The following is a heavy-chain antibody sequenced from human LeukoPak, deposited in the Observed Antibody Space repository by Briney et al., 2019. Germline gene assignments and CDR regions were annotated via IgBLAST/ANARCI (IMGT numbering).Heavy chain of an antibody. CDR2: ITGSHGRT. V-gene: IGHV3-23*01. CDR1: GFPFSSFA. CDR3: TKDPNGDYVGAFDP. J-gene: IGHJ5*02. Sequence: GGSLSLSCEASGFPFSSFAMTWVRQAPGKGLEWVSSITGSHGRTYNTDSVKGRFTISRDNSQNTLYLQMNSLRAEDTAVYYCTKDPNGDYVGAFDPWGQGTLVTVSS. D-gene: IGHD4-17*01.